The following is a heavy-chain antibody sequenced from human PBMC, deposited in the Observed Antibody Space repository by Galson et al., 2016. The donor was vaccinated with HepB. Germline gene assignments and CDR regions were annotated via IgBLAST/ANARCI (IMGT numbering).Heavy chain of an antibody. CDR1: GFTFSNYA. J-gene: IGHJ4*02. Sequence: SLRLSCAASGFTFSNYALTWVRQAPGKGLEWVSGISGSGANTHHANAVKGRFTISRDNSNNTLYLQVNSLRAEDTALYFCARYSNSWAPFDYWGQGRLVTVSS. V-gene: IGHV3-23*01. CDR3: ARYSNSWAPFDY. D-gene: IGHD6-13*01. CDR2: ISGSGANT.